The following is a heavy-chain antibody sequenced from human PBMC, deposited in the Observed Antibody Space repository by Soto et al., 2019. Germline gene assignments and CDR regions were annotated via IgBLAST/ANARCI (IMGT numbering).Heavy chain of an antibody. CDR2: IWYDGSNK. V-gene: IGHV3-33*01. D-gene: IGHD3-10*01. J-gene: IGHJ4*02. CDR1: GFTFSNYG. Sequence: QVQLVESGGGVVQPGRSLRLSCASSGFTFSNYGMLWVRQAPGKGPEWVAVIWYDGSNKYYADSVKGRFTISRDNSKNTLYLQMNSLRAEDTAVYYCASALETGDYWGQGTLVTVSS. CDR3: ASALETGDY.